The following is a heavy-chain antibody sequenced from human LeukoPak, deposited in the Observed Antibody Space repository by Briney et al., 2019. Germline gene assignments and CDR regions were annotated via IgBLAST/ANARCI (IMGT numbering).Heavy chain of an antibody. CDR2: IYYSGST. J-gene: IGHJ5*02. CDR1: GGSISSYY. V-gene: IGHV4-59*01. D-gene: IGHD6-19*01. CDR3: ARVAPPGYSSGWYSGWFDP. Sequence: PSETLSLTCTVSGGSISSYYWSWIRQPPGKGLEWIGYIYYSGSTNYNPSLKSRVTISVDTSKNQFSLKLSSVTAADTAVYYCARVAPPGYSSGWYSGWFDPWGQGTLVTVSS.